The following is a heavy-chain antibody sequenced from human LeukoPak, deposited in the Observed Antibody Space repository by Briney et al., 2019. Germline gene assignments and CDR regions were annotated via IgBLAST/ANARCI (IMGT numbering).Heavy chain of an antibody. CDR2: IYYSGST. Sequence: PSETLSLTCAVYGGSFSGYYWSWIRQHPGKGLEWIGYIYYSGSTYYNPSLKSRVTISVDTSKNQFSLKMSSVTAADTAVYYCARRRGSMIVVVIPPGILDYWGQGTLVTVSS. J-gene: IGHJ4*02. CDR3: ARRRGSMIVVVIPPGILDY. V-gene: IGHV4-31*11. CDR1: GGSFSGYY. D-gene: IGHD3-22*01.